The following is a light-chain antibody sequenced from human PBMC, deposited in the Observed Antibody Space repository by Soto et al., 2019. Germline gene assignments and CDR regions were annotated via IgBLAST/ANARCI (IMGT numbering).Light chain of an antibody. J-gene: IGKJ5*01. CDR3: QQANSFPLT. V-gene: IGKV1-12*01. CDR1: QGISRW. CDR2: GAS. Sequence: DIPMTQSPSFVSASVGDRVTITCRASQGISRWLAWYQQRPGKAPELLIYGASSLQSGVPSRFSGSGSGTDFTLNISSLQPEDFATYYCQQANSFPLTFGQGTRLEIK.